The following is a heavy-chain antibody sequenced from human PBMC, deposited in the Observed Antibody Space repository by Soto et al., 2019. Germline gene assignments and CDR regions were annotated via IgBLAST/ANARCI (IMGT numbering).Heavy chain of an antibody. CDR1: GITFSSFA. D-gene: IGHD2-15*01. Sequence: PGGSLRLSCAASGITFSSFATSWVRQAPGKGLEWVSGISGSGETTYHADSVKGRFSISRDNSKNTVYMQMNSLRAEDTAVYYCAKGGVVVVGAANPGFDPWGQGTLVTVSS. CDR3: AKGGVVVVGAANPGFDP. CDR2: ISGSGETT. J-gene: IGHJ5*02. V-gene: IGHV3-23*01.